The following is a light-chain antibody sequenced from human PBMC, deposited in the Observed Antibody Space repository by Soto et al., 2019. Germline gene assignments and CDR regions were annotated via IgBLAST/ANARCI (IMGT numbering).Light chain of an antibody. J-gene: IGKJ1*01. V-gene: IGKV3-20*01. Sequence: EIVLTQSPGTLSLSPGERATLSCRASQSVAKNYLAWYQQEAGQAPRLLIYDASSRATGIPDRFSGSGSGTDFTLTISRLEPDDFAVYYCHQYASSPQTFGQGTKVEIK. CDR3: HQYASSPQT. CDR1: QSVAKNY. CDR2: DAS.